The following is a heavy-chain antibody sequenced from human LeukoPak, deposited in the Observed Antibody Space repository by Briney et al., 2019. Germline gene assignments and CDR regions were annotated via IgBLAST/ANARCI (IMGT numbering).Heavy chain of an antibody. V-gene: IGHV3-74*01. CDR2: INSDGSST. CDR3: ARPTRWLQAEGEFDY. CDR1: GFTFSSYG. J-gene: IGHJ4*02. Sequence: GGSLRLSCVTSGFTFSSYGMHWVRQVPGKGLVWVSRINSDGSSTSYADSVKGRFTISRDNAKNTLYLQMNSLRAEDTAVYYCARPTRWLQAEGEFDYWGQGTLVTVSS. D-gene: IGHD5-24*01.